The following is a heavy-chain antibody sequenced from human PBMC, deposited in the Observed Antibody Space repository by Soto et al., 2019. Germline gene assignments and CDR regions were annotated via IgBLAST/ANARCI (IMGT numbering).Heavy chain of an antibody. CDR3: ARVNSWFNFSPADY. Sequence: GGSLRLSCAASGFTFSSYAMHWVRQAPGKGLEWVAVISYDGSNKYYADSVKGRFTISRDNSKNTLYLQMNSLRAEDTAVYYCARVNSWFNFSPADYWGQGTLVTV. V-gene: IGHV3-30-3*01. CDR1: GFTFSSYA. J-gene: IGHJ4*02. D-gene: IGHD1-1*01. CDR2: ISYDGSNK.